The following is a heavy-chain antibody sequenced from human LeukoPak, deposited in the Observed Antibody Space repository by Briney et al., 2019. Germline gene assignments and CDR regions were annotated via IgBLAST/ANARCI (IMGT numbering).Heavy chain of an antibody. Sequence: SETLSLTCAVYGGAFSGYSWSWICDPPGKGLGWIWEINNSGGTNYNPSLKSRVTISVVTSENQFSLKLSSVTAADTAVYYCARGYYYGSGSSSSFYYYYGMDVWGQGTTVTVSS. CDR3: ARGYYYGSGSSSSFYYYYGMDV. CDR1: GGAFSGYS. J-gene: IGHJ6*02. V-gene: IGHV4-34*01. D-gene: IGHD3-10*01. CDR2: INNSGGT.